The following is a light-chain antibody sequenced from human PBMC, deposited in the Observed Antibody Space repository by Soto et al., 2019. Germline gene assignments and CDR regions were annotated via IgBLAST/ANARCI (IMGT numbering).Light chain of an antibody. CDR1: QTIRRW. CDR2: DAS. Sequence: DIDMTQSPSTLSASVGDRLTITCRASQTIRRWLAWYQQRPGKAPQVLIYDASTLESGVPARFSGSGSETEFTLTISSLQPEDSATYYCQHYNSDPWTFGQGTKVEIK. V-gene: IGKV1-5*01. J-gene: IGKJ1*01. CDR3: QHYNSDPWT.